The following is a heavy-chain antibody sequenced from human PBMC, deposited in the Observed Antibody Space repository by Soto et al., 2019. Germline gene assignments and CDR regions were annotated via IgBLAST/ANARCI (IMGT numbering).Heavy chain of an antibody. CDR1: GGSISSSSYY. V-gene: IGHV4-39*01. CDR2: IYYSGST. D-gene: IGHD4-17*01. J-gene: IGHJ2*01. Sequence: QLLESGPGLVKPSETLSLTCTVSGGSISSSSYYWGWIRQPPGKGLEWIGSIYYSGSTYYNPSLKSRVTISVDTSKNQFSLKLSSVTAADTAVYYCARLSARSTVYWYFDLWGRGTLVTVSS. CDR3: ARLSARSTVYWYFDL.